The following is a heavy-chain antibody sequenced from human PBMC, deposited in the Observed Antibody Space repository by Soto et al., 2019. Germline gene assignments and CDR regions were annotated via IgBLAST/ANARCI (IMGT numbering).Heavy chain of an antibody. Sequence: SETLSLTCTVSGGSISSGYWSWLRQSPGEGLEWIGHISNTGTTNYSPPLKSRVFMSVDTPKTQMSLKVSSVNTADTAVYYCARAIRSNSDYKPDWYFDLWGRGTLVTVSS. V-gene: IGHV4-59*01. CDR1: GGSISSGY. CDR2: ISNTGTT. D-gene: IGHD5-12*01. CDR3: ARAIRSNSDYKPDWYFDL. J-gene: IGHJ2*01.